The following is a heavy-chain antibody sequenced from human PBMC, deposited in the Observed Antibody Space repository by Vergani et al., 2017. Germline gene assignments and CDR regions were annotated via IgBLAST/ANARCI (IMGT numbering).Heavy chain of an antibody. J-gene: IGHJ6*03. V-gene: IGHV3-23*01. Sequence: EVQLLESGGDLVQPGGSLRLSCAASGFTFIMHAMSWVRQAPGKGLEWVSTLSASDRRTHYADSVKGRFTISRDNSKNTLFLHMNSLRPEDTAVYYCARQKDYYMDVWGKGATVTVS. CDR2: LSASDRRT. CDR1: GFTFIMHA. CDR3: ARQKDYYMDV.